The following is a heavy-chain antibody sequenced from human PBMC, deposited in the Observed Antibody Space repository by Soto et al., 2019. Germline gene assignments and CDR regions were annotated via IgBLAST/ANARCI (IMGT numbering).Heavy chain of an antibody. CDR1: GYSFAGYW. CDR2: IDPSDSQT. Sequence: PXESLTISFKGSGYSFAGYWSTLVRQKPGKGLEWMGRIDPSDSQTYYSPSFRGHVTISVTKSITTVFLQWSSLRASDTAMYYCARQIYDSDTGPNFQYYFDSWGQGTPVTVSS. D-gene: IGHD3-22*01. J-gene: IGHJ4*02. V-gene: IGHV5-10-1*01. CDR3: ARQIYDSDTGPNFQYYFDS.